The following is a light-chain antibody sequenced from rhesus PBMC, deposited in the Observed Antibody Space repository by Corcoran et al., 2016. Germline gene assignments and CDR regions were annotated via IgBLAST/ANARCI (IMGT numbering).Light chain of an antibody. J-gene: IGKJ4*01. CDR3: QQGYDTPFT. Sequence: DIQMTQSPSSLSASVGDRVTITCQASQGIHDNLAWYQQKPGNVPKLLIYAASTLQRGVPSRFGGRGSGTGFSLSISRLQPEDFATYFCQQGYDTPFTFGGGTKVELK. CDR1: QGIHDN. V-gene: IGKV1S17*01. CDR2: AAS.